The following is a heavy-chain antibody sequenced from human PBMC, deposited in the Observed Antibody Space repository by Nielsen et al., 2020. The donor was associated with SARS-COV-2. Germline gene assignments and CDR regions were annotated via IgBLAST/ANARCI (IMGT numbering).Heavy chain of an antibody. D-gene: IGHD3-3*01. CDR1: GFTFSSFG. CDR2: IKPDGSEK. CDR3: ARSGLRFLERNWFDP. V-gene: IGHV3-7*03. Sequence: GGSLRLSCAASGFTFSSFGMHWVRQVPGKGLEWVADIKPDGSEKFYVDSVKGRFTISRDNAKNSMSLQMNSLRAEDTATYYCARSGLRFLERNWFDPWGQGTLVTVSS. J-gene: IGHJ5*02.